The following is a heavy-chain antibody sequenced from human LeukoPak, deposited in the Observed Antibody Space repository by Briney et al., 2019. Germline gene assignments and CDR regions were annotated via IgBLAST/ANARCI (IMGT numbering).Heavy chain of an antibody. CDR2: MNPNSGNT. D-gene: IGHD3-3*01. V-gene: IGHV1-8*01. CDR1: GYTFTSYD. J-gene: IGHJ6*02. Sequence: EASVKVSCKASGYTFTSYDINWVRQATGQGLEWMGWMNPNSGNTGYAQKFQGRVTMTRNTSISTAYMELSSPRSENTAVYYCARGRSEYYDFWSGYGPPYYYGMDVWGQGTTVTVSS. CDR3: ARGRSEYYDFWSGYGPPYYYGMDV.